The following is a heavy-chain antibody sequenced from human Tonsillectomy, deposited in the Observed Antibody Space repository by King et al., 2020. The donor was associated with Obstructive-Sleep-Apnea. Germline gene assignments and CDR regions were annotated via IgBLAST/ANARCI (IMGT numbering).Heavy chain of an antibody. Sequence: VQLVESGGGLVQPGRSLRLSCAASGFTFDDYAMHWVRQAPGKGLEWVSGISWNSGSIGYADSVKGRFTISRDNAKNSLYLQMNSLRAEDTALCYCAKDMRLRWHKGFDYWGQGTLVTVSS. V-gene: IGHV3-9*01. D-gene: IGHD4-23*01. CDR1: GFTFDDYA. CDR2: ISWNSGSI. J-gene: IGHJ4*02. CDR3: AKDMRLRWHKGFDY.